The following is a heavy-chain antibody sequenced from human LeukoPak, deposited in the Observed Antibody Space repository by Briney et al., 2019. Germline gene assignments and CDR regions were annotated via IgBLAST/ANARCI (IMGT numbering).Heavy chain of an antibody. CDR2: ISSSSSTI. D-gene: IGHD5-24*01. J-gene: IGHJ4*02. V-gene: IGHV3-48*04. CDR3: ARDFETGWLQPYYFDY. Sequence: GGSLRLSCAASGFTFSSYSMNWVRQAPGKGLEWVSYISSSSSTIYYADSVKGRFTISRDNAKNSLYLQMNSLRAEDTAVYYCARDFETGWLQPYYFDYWGQGTLVTVSS. CDR1: GFTFSSYS.